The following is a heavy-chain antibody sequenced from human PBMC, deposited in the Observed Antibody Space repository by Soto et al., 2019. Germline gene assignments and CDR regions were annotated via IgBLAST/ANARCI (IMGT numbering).Heavy chain of an antibody. CDR1: GFTFSDHR. V-gene: IGHV3-74*01. J-gene: IGHJ4*02. Sequence: EVQLAESGGVLVQPGGSLRLSCVASGFTFSDHRMHWVRQAPGKGLVWVSRINSGGSRTNYAESVKGRFTISRDNAKNTLYLEMNSLSLEDTAVYYWKSGTGSGDTCFFGGTHWGRGTLVTVSS. CDR3: KSGTGSGDTCFFGGTH. D-gene: IGHD2-21*02. CDR2: INSGGSRT.